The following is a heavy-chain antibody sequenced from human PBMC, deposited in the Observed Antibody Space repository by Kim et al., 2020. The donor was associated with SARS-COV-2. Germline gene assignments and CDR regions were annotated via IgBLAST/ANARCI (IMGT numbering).Heavy chain of an antibody. D-gene: IGHD2-21*01. CDR3: AKSLTDHCGRGGCPHDAFDI. CDR2: ITGAGDKT. V-gene: IGHV3-23*01. CDR1: GFTFSSYA. J-gene: IGHJ3*02. Sequence: GGSLRLSCAASGFTFSSYAMNWVRQAPGKGLDWVSGITGAGDKTDYADSAKGRFTISRDNSKNTLYHQMNSLRVEDTAGYYCAKSLTDHCGRGGCPHDAFDIWGQGTVVTVSS.